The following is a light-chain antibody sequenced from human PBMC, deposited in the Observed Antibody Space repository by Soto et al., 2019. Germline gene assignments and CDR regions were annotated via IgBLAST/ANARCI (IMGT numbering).Light chain of an antibody. CDR1: STNFVSYNL. J-gene: IGLJ1*01. Sequence: QSALTQPPSVSGSPGQSVTISCTGTSTNFVSYNLVSWYQQPPGTAPKLIIYEARNRPSGVPDRFSGSKSGNTAPLTISGLQEADEDDYCGTSDASRGRYVFGTGTKVTVL. V-gene: IGLV2-18*02. CDR3: TSDASRGRYV. CDR2: EAR.